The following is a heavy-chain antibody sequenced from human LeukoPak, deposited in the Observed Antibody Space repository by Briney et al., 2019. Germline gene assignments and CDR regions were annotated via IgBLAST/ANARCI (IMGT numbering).Heavy chain of an antibody. V-gene: IGHV4-34*01. CDR1: VGSFSGYY. CDR2: INHSGST. Sequence: SETLSLTCAVYVGSFSGYYWSGIRQPPGKGLEWIGEINHSGSTNYNPSLKSRVTISVDTSKNQFSLKLSSVTAAGTAVYYCARGLTGIAAAGLRKFHFDYWGQGTLVTVSS. J-gene: IGHJ4*02. CDR3: ARGLTGIAAAGLRKFHFDY. D-gene: IGHD6-13*01.